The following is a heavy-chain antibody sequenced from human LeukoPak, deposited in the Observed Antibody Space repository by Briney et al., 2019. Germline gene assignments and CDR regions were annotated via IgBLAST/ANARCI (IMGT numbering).Heavy chain of an antibody. D-gene: IGHD3-10*01. J-gene: IGHJ4*02. Sequence: GRSLRLSCAASEFTFSSYAMHWVRQAPGKGLEWVAVISYDGSNKYYADSVKGRFTISRDNSKNTLYLQMNSLRAEDTAVYYCTGNYYGSGSYADFDYWGQGTLVTVSS. V-gene: IGHV3-30*04. CDR2: ISYDGSNK. CDR1: EFTFSSYA. CDR3: TGNYYGSGSYADFDY.